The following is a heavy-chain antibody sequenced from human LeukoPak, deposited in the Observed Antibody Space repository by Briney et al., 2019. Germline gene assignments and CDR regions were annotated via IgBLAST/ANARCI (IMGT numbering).Heavy chain of an antibody. CDR2: IYSGGST. V-gene: IGHV3-53*01. J-gene: IGHJ4*02. CDR3: VRGDYGDYTLFDY. Sequence: GGSLRLSCKASGFSFSSDAMTGVRQAPGKGLEWVSVIYSGGSTYYADSVKGRFTISRDNSKNTLYLQMNSLRAEDTAVYYCVRGDYGDYTLFDYWGQGTLVTVSS. CDR1: GFSFSSDA. D-gene: IGHD4-17*01.